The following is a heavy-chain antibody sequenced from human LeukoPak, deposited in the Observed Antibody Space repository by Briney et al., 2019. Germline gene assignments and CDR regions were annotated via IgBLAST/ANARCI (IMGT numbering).Heavy chain of an antibody. CDR3: AKDGESYGSGVDYFDY. V-gene: IGHV3-30*02. D-gene: IGHD3-10*01. CDR2: IRYDGSNK. CDR1: GFTFDDYG. J-gene: IGHJ4*02. Sequence: GGSLRLSCAASGFTFDDYGMHWVRQAPGKGLEWVAFIRYDGSNKYYADSVKGRFTISRDNSKNTLYLQMNSLRAEDTAVYYCAKDGESYGSGVDYFDYWGQGTLVTVSS.